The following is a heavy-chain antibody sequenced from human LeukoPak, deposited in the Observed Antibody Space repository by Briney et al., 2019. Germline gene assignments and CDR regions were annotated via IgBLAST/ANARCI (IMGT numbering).Heavy chain of an antibody. Sequence: ASETLSLTCTVSGGSISSYYWSWIRQPPGKGLEWIGYIYYSGSTNYNPSLKSRVTISVDTSKNQFSLKLSSVTAADTAVYYCARVVQRYSSGWNVAGGDAFDIWGQGTMVTVSS. V-gene: IGHV4-59*12. J-gene: IGHJ3*02. D-gene: IGHD6-19*01. CDR2: IYYSGST. CDR3: ARVVQRYSSGWNVAGGDAFDI. CDR1: GGSISSYY.